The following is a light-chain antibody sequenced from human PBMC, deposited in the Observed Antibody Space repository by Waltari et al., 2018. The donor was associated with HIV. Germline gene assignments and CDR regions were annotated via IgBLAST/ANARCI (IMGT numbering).Light chain of an antibody. CDR3: QSYDSSLTMV. CDR1: SSNIGAGYD. V-gene: IGLV1-40*01. J-gene: IGLJ2*01. CDR2: ATI. Sequence: QSVLTQPPSVSGAPGQRVPISCTGGSSNIGAGYDVHWYHRLPGTAPKLLIFATINRPSGVPDRFSGSSSGTSASLAITGLQAEDEADYYCQSYDSSLTMVFGGGTKVTVL.